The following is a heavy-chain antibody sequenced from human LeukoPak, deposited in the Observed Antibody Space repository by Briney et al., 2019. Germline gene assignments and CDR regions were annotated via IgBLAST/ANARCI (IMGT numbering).Heavy chain of an antibody. CDR1: GGFISSSSYY. CDR3: ARGGVAVAGSRSLDY. V-gene: IGHV4-39*01. CDR2: IYYSGST. Sequence: SETLSLTCTVSGGFISSSSYYWGWIRQPPGKGLEWIGSIYYSGSTYYNPSLKSRVTISVDTSKNQFSLKLSSVTAADTAVYYCARGGVAVAGSRSLDYWGQGTLVTVSS. D-gene: IGHD6-19*01. J-gene: IGHJ4*02.